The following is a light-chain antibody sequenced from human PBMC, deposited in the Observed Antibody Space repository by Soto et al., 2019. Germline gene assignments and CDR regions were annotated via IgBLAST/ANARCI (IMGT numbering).Light chain of an antibody. CDR1: QGIHSW. Sequence: DIQMTQSPSSVSASVGDRVTITCRASQGIHSWLAWYQQKPGKAPKLLIYSTSTLQSGVPSRFSGSGSGTDFTLTITSLQPEDFAIYFCQQSESRPLTFGGGTKVEIK. J-gene: IGKJ4*01. CDR2: STS. CDR3: QQSESRPLT. V-gene: IGKV1D-12*01.